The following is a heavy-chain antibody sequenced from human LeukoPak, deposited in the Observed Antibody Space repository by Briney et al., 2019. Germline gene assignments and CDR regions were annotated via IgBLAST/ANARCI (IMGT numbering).Heavy chain of an antibody. CDR1: AGSMSTYY. Sequence: SETLSLTCTVSAGSMSTYYWSWLRQPPGKGLEWIGYIHDSGSTKYNPSLKSRVTMSVDTSKNQFSLKLSSVTAADTAVYYCARDLGITATFGELLRPWTYYYYMDVWGKGTTVTISS. CDR2: IHDSGST. V-gene: IGHV4-59*12. CDR3: ARDLGITATFGELLRPWTYYYYMDV. D-gene: IGHD3-10*01. J-gene: IGHJ6*03.